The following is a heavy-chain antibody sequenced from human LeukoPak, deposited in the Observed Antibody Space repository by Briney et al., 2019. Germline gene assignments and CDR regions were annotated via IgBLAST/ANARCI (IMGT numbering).Heavy chain of an antibody. CDR2: ISSTGGTA. V-gene: IGHV3-23*01. D-gene: IGHD2-21*02. CDR1: GFTFSSFG. Sequence: PGGSLRLSCAASGFTFSSFGMSWVRQAPGKGLEWVSAISSTGGTAYYADSVKGRFTISRDNSKNTLYLQMNSLRAEDTAIYYCAKSHHVTAIDYWGQGTLVTVSS. J-gene: IGHJ4*02. CDR3: AKSHHVTAIDY.